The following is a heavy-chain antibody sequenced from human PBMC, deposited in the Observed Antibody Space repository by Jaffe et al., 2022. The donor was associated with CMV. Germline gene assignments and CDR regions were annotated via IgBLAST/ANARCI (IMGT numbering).Heavy chain of an antibody. J-gene: IGHJ4*02. V-gene: IGHV3-48*03. CDR2: ISSSGSTI. CDR3: ARRGADIVGALTADY. CDR1: GFTFSSYE. Sequence: EVQLVESGGGLVQPGGSLRLSCAASGFTFSSYEMNWVRQAPGKGLEWVSYISSSGSTIYYADSVKGRFTISRDNAKNSLYLQMNSLRAEDTAVYYCARRGADIVGALTADYWGQGTLVTVSS. D-gene: IGHD1-26*01.